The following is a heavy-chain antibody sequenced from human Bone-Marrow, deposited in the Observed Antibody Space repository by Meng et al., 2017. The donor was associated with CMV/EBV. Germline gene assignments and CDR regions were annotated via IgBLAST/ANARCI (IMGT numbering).Heavy chain of an antibody. CDR2: ISGSGGST. J-gene: IGHJ4*02. Sequence: GESLKISCAASGFTFSSYAMHWVRQAPGKGLEWVSAISGSGGSTYYADSVKGRFTISRDNSKNTLYLQMNSLRAEDTAVYYCAKDLSGFLVVPAAAYWGQGTLVTVSS. CDR1: GFTFSSYA. V-gene: IGHV3-23*01. D-gene: IGHD2-2*01. CDR3: AKDLSGFLVVPAAAY.